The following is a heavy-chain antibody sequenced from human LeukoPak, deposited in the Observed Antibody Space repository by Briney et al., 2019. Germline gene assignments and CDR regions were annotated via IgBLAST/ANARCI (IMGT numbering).Heavy chain of an antibody. V-gene: IGHV3-23*01. J-gene: IGHJ4*02. CDR1: GFTFRSYA. CDR3: AKPSSGYGSFDS. CDR2: ISSSSTST. Sequence: GGSLRLSCPASGFTFRSYAMSWVRQAPGKRLEWVSAISSSSTSTYYADSVKGRFTISRDNSKNTLYLQMNSLKAEDTAVYYCAKPSSGYGSFDSWGQGTLVTVSS. D-gene: IGHD6-19*01.